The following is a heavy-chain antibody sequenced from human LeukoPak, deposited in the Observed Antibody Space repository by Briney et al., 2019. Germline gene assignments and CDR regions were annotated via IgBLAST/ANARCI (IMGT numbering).Heavy chain of an antibody. J-gene: IGHJ5*02. Sequence: GASVKVSCKASGYTFTSNYIHWVRQAPGQGLEWMGMIYPRDGSTSYAQKFQGRVTMTRNTSISTAYMELSSLRSEDTAVYYCARGGYCSSTSCYPDNWFDPWGQGTLVTVSS. CDR1: GYTFTSNY. CDR3: ARGGYCSSTSCYPDNWFDP. V-gene: IGHV1-46*01. D-gene: IGHD2-2*01. CDR2: IYPRDGST.